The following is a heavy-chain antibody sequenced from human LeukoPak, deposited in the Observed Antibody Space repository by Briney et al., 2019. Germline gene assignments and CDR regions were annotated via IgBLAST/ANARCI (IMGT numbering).Heavy chain of an antibody. CDR1: GFTFSSYG. J-gene: IGHJ6*02. V-gene: IGHV3-30*18. Sequence: GGSLRLSCAASGFTFSSYGMHWVRQAPGKGLEWVAVISYDGSNKYYADSVKGRFTISRDNSKNTLYLQMNSLRAEDTAVYYCAKDGYNHARYYYGMDVWGQGTMVTVSS. CDR3: AKDGYNHARYYYGMDV. D-gene: IGHD5-24*01. CDR2: ISYDGSNK.